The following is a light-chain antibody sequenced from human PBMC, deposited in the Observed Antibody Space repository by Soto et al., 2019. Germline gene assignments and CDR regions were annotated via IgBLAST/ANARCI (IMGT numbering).Light chain of an antibody. CDR1: GSDVSTYNL. Sequence: QSALTQPASVSGSHGQSITISCTLTGSDVSTYNLVSWYQQHPGKVPKLIIYEASKRPSGVSNRFSGSQPGNTASLTVSGLQAEDEADYYCCSYAGDKTYVFGSGSKVTVL. CDR2: EAS. V-gene: IGLV2-23*01. CDR3: CSYAGDKTYV. J-gene: IGLJ1*01.